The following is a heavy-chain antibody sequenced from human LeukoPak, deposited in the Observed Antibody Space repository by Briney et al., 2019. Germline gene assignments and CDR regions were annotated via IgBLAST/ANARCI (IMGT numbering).Heavy chain of an antibody. J-gene: IGHJ6*02. Sequence: ASVKVSCKASGYTFTSYDINWVRQATGQGLEWMGWMNPNSGNTGYAQKFQGRVTMTRNTSISTAYMELSSLRSEDTAVYYCARVPLNLNYDFWSGYLVYGMDVWGQGTTVTVSS. CDR3: ARVPLNLNYDFWSGYLVYGMDV. D-gene: IGHD3-3*01. CDR1: GYTFTSYD. V-gene: IGHV1-8*01. CDR2: MNPNSGNT.